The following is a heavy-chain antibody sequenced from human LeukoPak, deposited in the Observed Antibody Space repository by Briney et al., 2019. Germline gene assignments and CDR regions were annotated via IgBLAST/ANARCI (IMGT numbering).Heavy chain of an antibody. CDR3: AKEPRIAVPTQFHY. V-gene: IGHV3-23*01. J-gene: IGHJ4*02. CDR1: GFTFSIYC. Sequence: PGGSLRLSCAASGFTFSIYCMNWVRQSPGKGLEWVSGINGSGCRTFHGDSVEGRFTISRDNSKNTLYLQMNSLRADDTAVYYCAKEPRIAVPTQFHYWGQGTLVTVSS. CDR2: INGSGCRT. D-gene: IGHD6-19*01.